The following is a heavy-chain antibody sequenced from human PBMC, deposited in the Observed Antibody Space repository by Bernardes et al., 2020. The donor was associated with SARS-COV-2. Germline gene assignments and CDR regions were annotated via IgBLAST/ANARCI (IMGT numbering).Heavy chain of an antibody. J-gene: IGHJ6*02. Sequence: SETLSLTCTVSGASVNIGGYYWNWLPQQPGKGLVWIGYFYYSGSTYYNPTLKSRVTVSVDASKNQFSLKLIAVTAADTAVYYCARVTVDYYESRVYHYGMDVWGQGTTVTVSS. D-gene: IGHD3-22*01. CDR1: GASVNIGGYY. CDR2: FYYSGST. V-gene: IGHV4-31*03. CDR3: ARVTVDYYESRVYHYGMDV.